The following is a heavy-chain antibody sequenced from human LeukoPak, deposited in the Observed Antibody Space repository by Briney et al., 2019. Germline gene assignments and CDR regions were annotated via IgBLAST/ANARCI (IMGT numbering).Heavy chain of an antibody. Sequence: GGSLRLSCAASGFTFRDYYMAWIRQAPGKGLEWVSAISGSGGSTYYADSVKGRFTISRDNSKNTLYLQMNSLRAEDTAVYYCAREYYDLWSGYYRLSPFDYWGQGTLVTVSS. CDR3: AREYYDLWSGYYRLSPFDY. V-gene: IGHV3-23*01. CDR1: GFTFRDYY. CDR2: ISGSGGST. D-gene: IGHD3-3*01. J-gene: IGHJ4*02.